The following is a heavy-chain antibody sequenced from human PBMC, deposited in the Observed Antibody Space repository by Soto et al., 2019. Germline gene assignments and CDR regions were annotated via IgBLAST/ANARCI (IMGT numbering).Heavy chain of an antibody. D-gene: IGHD1-1*01. CDR3: ARVTPGNNLYYFSGLDV. Sequence: QVHLVESVGGVVQPGGSLRLSCVASGFTFGTYGIHWVRQAPGKGLQWVALVSYEGANTYYAASVKGRFTISRDNSKSTLYLQMDSLRPEDTGVYYCARVTPGNNLYYFSGLDVWGQGTSVTVSS. J-gene: IGHJ6*02. CDR2: VSYEGANT. V-gene: IGHV3-30-3*01. CDR1: GFTFGTYG.